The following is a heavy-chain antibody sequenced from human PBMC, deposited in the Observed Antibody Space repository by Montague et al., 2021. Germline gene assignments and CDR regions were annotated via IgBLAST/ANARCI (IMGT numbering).Heavy chain of an antibody. CDR3: AKQDYFVSGTSYKGFDP. D-gene: IGHD3-10*01. V-gene: IGHV4-59*08. J-gene: IGHJ5*02. Sequence: SETLSLTCTVSRGSIFRAHWSWVRQPPGKGLEWLGSMFYGGATSNNPSLKSRVTMSIDTSTNQFSLKLSFVTAADTAVYYCAKQDYFVSGTSYKGFDPWGQGILVTVSS. CDR2: MFYGGAT. CDR1: RGSIFRAH.